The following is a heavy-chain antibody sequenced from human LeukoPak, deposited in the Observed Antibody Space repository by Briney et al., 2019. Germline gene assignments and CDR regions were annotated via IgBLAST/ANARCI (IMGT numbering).Heavy chain of an antibody. CDR2: TYYKSKWYN. CDR3: GRVSSPWSPRDAFDI. J-gene: IGHJ3*02. Sequence: SPTLSLTCAISGDSVSSNSATWNWIRQSPSRGLEWLGSTYYKSKWYNDYAVSVKSRITINSDTSKNQFSLQLNSVTPEDTAVYYCGRVSSPWSPRDAFDIWGQGTMVTVSP. CDR1: GDSVSSNSAT. D-gene: IGHD1-26*01. V-gene: IGHV6-1*01.